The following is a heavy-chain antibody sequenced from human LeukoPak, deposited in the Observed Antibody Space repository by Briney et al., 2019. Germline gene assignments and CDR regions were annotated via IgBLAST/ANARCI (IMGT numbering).Heavy chain of an antibody. V-gene: IGHV1-69*04. D-gene: IGHD4-17*01. CDR1: GGTFSSYA. J-gene: IGHJ4*02. CDR2: IIPILGIA. Sequence: GASVTVSCKASGGTFSSYAISWVRQAPGQGLEWMGRIIPILGIANYAQKFQGRVTITADKSTSTAYMELSSLRSEDTAVYYCARAYGDQYYFDYWGQGTLVTVSS. CDR3: ARAYGDQYYFDY.